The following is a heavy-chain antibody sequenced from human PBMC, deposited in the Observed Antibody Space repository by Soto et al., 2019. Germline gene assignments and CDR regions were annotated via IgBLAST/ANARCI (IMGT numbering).Heavy chain of an antibody. D-gene: IGHD4-17*01. CDR3: AKDSTDYGDYGPGVFDT. CDR1: GFTFSSYA. V-gene: IGHV3-23*01. J-gene: IGHJ3*02. CDR2: ISGSGGST. Sequence: GGSLRLSCAASGFTFSSYAMSWVRQAPGKGLEWVSAISGSGGSTYYEVSVEGRFTISRDNSKNRVYLQMNSLRAEDTAVYYCAKDSTDYGDYGPGVFDTWGQGRMVTVSS.